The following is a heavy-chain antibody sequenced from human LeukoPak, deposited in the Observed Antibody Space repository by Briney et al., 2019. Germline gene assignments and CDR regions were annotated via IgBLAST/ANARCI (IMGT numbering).Heavy chain of an antibody. Sequence: PGGSLRLSCAASGFTFSNYAMSWVRQAPGKGLEWVSTISGSGDSLYYVDSVKGRFTISRDSSKSTLYLQMNSLRAEDTAIYYCAKGRCTDGRCSGFDCWGQGTLVTVSS. CDR2: ISGSGDSL. D-gene: IGHD2-15*01. CDR1: GFTFSNYA. V-gene: IGHV3-23*01. CDR3: AKGRCTDGRCSGFDC. J-gene: IGHJ4*02.